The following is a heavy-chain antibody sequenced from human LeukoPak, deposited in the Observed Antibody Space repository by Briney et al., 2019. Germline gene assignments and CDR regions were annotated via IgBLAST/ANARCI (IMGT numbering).Heavy chain of an antibody. J-gene: IGHJ4*02. V-gene: IGHV4-39*01. CDR3: ARCISMVRGVIRPPDY. Sequence: SETLSLTCSVSGGSISSSSYHWGWIRQSPGKGLEWIGSIYYSGSAYYNPSLKSRLTITVDTSKNQFSLKLSSVTAADTAVYYCARCISMVRGVIRPPDYWGQGTLVTVSS. CDR2: IYYSGSA. D-gene: IGHD3-10*01. CDR1: GGSISSSSYH.